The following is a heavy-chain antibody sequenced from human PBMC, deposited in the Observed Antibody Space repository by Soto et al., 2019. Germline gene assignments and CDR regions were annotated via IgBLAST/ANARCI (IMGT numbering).Heavy chain of an antibody. CDR2: IYHSGST. CDR1: GGSISSGGYS. CDR3: ARGPNIRTYDY. Sequence: SETLSLTCAVSGGSISSGGYSWSWIRQPPGKGLEWIGYIYHSGSTTYNPSLKSRVTISVDTSKNQFSLKLNSVTTADTAVYYCARGPNIRTYDYWGQGTLVTVSS. V-gene: IGHV4-30-2*01. J-gene: IGHJ4*02.